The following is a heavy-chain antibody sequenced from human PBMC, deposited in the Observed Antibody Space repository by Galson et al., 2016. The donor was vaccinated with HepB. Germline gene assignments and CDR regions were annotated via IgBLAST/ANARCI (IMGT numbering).Heavy chain of an antibody. CDR2: IRYGGDT. CDR1: GDSIRSGGYF. D-gene: IGHD2-2*01. CDR3: AREITNCNGTNCYGSFGY. J-gene: IGHJ4*02. V-gene: IGHV4-31*11. Sequence: TLSLTCAVYGDSIRSGGYFWTWIRQHPGKGPEWIGYIRYGGDTYNNPSLKSRVSISVDTSKNLISLKLTSMTAADTAVYYCAREITNCNGTNCYGSFGYWGQGTLVTVSS.